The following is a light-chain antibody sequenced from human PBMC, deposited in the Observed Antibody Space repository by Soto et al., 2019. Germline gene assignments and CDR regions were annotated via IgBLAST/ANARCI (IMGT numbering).Light chain of an antibody. Sequence: EIVMTQSPAALSVAPGERATRSCRASQSVRSTLAWYQQKPGQAPRLLIYGASTRATGIPARFTGSGSGTEITLTITSLQSEDFAVYYCQEYNNWRPITFGGGTKVDIK. J-gene: IGKJ4*01. CDR1: QSVRST. CDR2: GAS. V-gene: IGKV3-15*01. CDR3: QEYNNWRPIT.